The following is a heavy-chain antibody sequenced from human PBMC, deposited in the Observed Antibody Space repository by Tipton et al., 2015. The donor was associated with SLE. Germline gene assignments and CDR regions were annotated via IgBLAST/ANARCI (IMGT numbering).Heavy chain of an antibody. V-gene: IGHV4-39*01. CDR3: ARHDYDTYCFDY. J-gene: IGHJ4*02. CDR1: GASISSDDYY. CDR2: LSHSGDT. D-gene: IGHD3-16*01. Sequence: QLVQSGAEVKPSETLSLTCTVSGASISSDDYYWGWIRQPPGKGLEWIGSLSHSGDTYYTPSLESRATISLDTSKNQFSLKLSSMATADTAVYFCARHDYDTYCFDYWGQGTLVTVSS.